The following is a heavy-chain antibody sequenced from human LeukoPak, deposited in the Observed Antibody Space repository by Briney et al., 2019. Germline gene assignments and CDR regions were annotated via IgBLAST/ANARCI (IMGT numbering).Heavy chain of an antibody. CDR1: GITLSNYG. Sequence: GGSLRLSCAVSGITLSNYGMIWVRQAPGKGLEWVAGISECCGSTNYADSVKGRFTISRYNPKNTLYLQMNSLRAEDTAVYFCAKRGVVIRVILVGFHKEAYYFDSWGQGALVTVSS. CDR3: AKRGVVIRVILVGFHKEAYYFDS. J-gene: IGHJ4*02. CDR2: ISECCGST. V-gene: IGHV3-23*01. D-gene: IGHD3-22*01.